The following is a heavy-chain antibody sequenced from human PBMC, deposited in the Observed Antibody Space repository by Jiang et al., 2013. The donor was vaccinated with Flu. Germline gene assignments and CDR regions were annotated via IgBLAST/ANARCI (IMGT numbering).Heavy chain of an antibody. J-gene: IGHJ4*02. V-gene: IGHV3-74*01. CDR2: INSDGSST. CDR3: ARVRLGYLDY. Sequence: MHWVRQAPGKGLVWVSRINSDGSSTSYADSVKGRFTISRDNAKNTLYLQMNSLRAEDTAVYYCARVRLGYLDYWGQGTLVTVSS. D-gene: IGHD7-27*01.